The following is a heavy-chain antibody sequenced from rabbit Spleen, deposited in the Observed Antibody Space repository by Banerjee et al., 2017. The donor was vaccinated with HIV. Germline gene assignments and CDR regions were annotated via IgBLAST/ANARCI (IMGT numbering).Heavy chain of an antibody. CDR1: GFDLSSDYF. CDR2: IHPAFGLR. Sequence: QSLEESGGGLVKPGASLTLTCTASGFDLSSDYFMCWVRQAPGKGPEWIAYIHPAFGLRNYANSVKGRFTISSDNAQNTVFLQMTSLTASDTATYFCARDLYSSGWGALSYGMDLWGPGTLVTVS. V-gene: IGHV1S40*01. J-gene: IGHJ6*01. D-gene: IGHD4-1*01. CDR3: ARDLYSSGWGALSYGMDL.